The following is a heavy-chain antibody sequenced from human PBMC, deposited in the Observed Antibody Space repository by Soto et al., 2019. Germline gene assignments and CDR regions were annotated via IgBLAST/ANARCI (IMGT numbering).Heavy chain of an antibody. CDR1: GFTFSSET. CDR3: ATELGENPASPFDA. Sequence: SVKVSCKASGFTFSSETLGCVRQAPGQVLEWVGGIIPLFGTASYAQKFQGRVTITADESTSTVYMELSSLRSDDTAVYFCATELGENPASPFDAWGQGTLVTVSS. J-gene: IGHJ4*02. D-gene: IGHD3-10*01. CDR2: IIPLFGTA. V-gene: IGHV1-69*13.